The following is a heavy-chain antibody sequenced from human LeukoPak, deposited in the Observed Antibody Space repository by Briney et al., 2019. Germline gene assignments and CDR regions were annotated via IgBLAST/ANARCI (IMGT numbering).Heavy chain of an antibody. J-gene: IGHJ3*02. Sequence: SETLSLTCAVFGGSISTGGFSWSWIRQPPGKGLEWIGNIYYDGSTYYNPSLKSRVTISVDRSKNQFSLKLSSVAAADTAVYYCASYYSGLDAFDIWGQGTMVTVSS. D-gene: IGHD5-12*01. CDR1: GGSISTGGFS. CDR3: ASYYSGLDAFDI. V-gene: IGHV4-30-2*01. CDR2: IYYDGST.